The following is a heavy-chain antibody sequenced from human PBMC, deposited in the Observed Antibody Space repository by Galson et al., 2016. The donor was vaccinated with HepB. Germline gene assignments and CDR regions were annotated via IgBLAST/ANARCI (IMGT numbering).Heavy chain of an antibody. CDR2: ITAYNGYT. Sequence: SVKVSCKASGYTFASYGISWVRQAPGQGLEWMGWITAYNGYTSYAQNFQGRVTMTTDTSTSTAYMELRSLRSDDTAVYYCARDFEMAKSWLTATGIDYWGQGTLVTVSS. D-gene: IGHD5-24*01. CDR3: ARDFEMAKSWLTATGIDY. CDR1: GYTFASYG. V-gene: IGHV1-18*04. J-gene: IGHJ4*02.